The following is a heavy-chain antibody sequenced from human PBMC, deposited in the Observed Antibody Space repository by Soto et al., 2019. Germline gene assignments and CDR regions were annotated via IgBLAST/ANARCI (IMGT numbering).Heavy chain of an antibody. CDR2: ISSSDSTI. V-gene: IGHV3-11*01. J-gene: IGHJ6*03. Sequence: QVLLVESGGGLVKPGVSLRLSCAASGFTFSDYYMNWIRQAPGKGLEWVSSISSSDSTIYYADSVKGRFTISRDNAKSSLFLQMNSLRAEDTAVYYCARGSYSGYGLDYYYHYMDVWGKGTTVTVSS. CDR3: ARGSYSGYGLDYYYHYMDV. CDR1: GFTFSDYY. D-gene: IGHD5-12*01.